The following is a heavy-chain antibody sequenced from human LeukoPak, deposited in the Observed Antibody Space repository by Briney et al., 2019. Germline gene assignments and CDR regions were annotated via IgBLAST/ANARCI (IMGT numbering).Heavy chain of an antibody. CDR3: ARTIMVRVNPDWFDP. D-gene: IGHD3-10*01. CDR2: ISSSSSYI. Sequence: GGSLRLSCAASGFTFSSYSMNWVRQAPGKGLEWVSSISSSSSYIYYADSVKGRFTISRDNAKNSLYLQMNSLRAEDTAVYYCARTIMVRVNPDWFDPWGQGTLVTVS. J-gene: IGHJ5*02. CDR1: GFTFSSYS. V-gene: IGHV3-21*01.